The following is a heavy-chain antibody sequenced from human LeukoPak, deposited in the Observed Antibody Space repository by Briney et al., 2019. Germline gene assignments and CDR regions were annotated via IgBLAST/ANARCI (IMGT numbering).Heavy chain of an antibody. CDR1: GGTFSSYA. J-gene: IGHJ3*02. V-gene: IGHV1-69*05. CDR2: IIPIFDTA. CDR3: ATVPGGVPGSFDI. Sequence: PVKVSRKASGGTFSSYASSWVRQAPGQGLEGMGGIIPIFDTANYAQKSQGRGTITTDESKRTDYMELSSRISADTADDCYATVPGGVPGSFDIWGQGTMVTVSS. D-gene: IGHD3-16*01.